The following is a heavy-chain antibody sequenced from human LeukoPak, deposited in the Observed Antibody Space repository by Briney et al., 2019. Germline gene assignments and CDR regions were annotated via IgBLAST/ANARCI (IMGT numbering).Heavy chain of an antibody. CDR2: INPNSGFT. Sequence: ASVKVSCKACGYTFTGYYMHWVRQAPGQGLEWMGRINPNSGFTDYAQKFQGRVAMTRDTSITTAYMELSRLKSDDTAMYYCARGHYESSFYAEDYWGQGTLVTVSS. V-gene: IGHV1-2*06. J-gene: IGHJ4*02. CDR3: ARGHYESSFYAEDY. CDR1: GYTFTGYY. D-gene: IGHD3-22*01.